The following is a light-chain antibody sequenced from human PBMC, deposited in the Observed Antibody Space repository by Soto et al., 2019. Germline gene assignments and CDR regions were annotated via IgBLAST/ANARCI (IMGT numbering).Light chain of an antibody. V-gene: IGLV2-14*01. Sequence: QSVLTQPASVSGSPGQSVTISCTGTNSDVGSFRYVSWYQQHPGKAPKLLIFEASYRPSGVSTRFSGSKSGNTASLTISGLRTEDEADYHCSSFTSTNTQVFGTGTKVTV. CDR3: SSFTSTNTQV. CDR2: EAS. CDR1: NSDVGSFRY. J-gene: IGLJ1*01.